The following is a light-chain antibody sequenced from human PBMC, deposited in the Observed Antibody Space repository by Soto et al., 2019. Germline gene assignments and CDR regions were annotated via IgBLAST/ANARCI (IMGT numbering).Light chain of an antibody. CDR3: QQYVTSAIT. CDR2: GAS. CDR1: ETVATN. J-gene: IGKJ5*01. Sequence: ELVMTQSPATLSVSPGERATLSCRASETVATNLAWYQQKPGQAPRLLISGASTSAAGIPDRFSGSGSGTDFTLTLSRLEPEDFALYYCQQYVTSAITFGQGTRLEIK. V-gene: IGKV3D-15*01.